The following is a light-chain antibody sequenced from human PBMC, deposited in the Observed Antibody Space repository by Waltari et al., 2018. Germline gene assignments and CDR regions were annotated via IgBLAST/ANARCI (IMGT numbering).Light chain of an antibody. Sequence: DIQMTQSPSTLSASVGDRVAITCRASQSITSSLAWYQQKPGKAPKLLIYKASNLESGVPSRFSGSGSVTEFTLTISSLQPDDFATYYCQHYRGFPYTFGQGTKLQIK. V-gene: IGKV1-5*03. J-gene: IGKJ2*01. CDR1: QSITSS. CDR2: KAS. CDR3: QHYRGFPYT.